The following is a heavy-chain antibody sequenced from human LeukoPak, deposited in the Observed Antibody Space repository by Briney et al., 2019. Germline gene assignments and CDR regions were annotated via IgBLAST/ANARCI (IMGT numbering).Heavy chain of an antibody. CDR1: GGSISSYY. J-gene: IGHJ6*03. CDR2: IYYSGST. Sequence: SETLSLTCTVSGGSISSYYWSWILQPSGKGLEWIGYIYYSGSTNFNPSLKSRVTISVDTSNNQFSVKLSSVTAADTAVYYCARGYYDILTGYLYYYYYMDVWGKGTTVTVSS. V-gene: IGHV4-59*01. D-gene: IGHD3-9*01. CDR3: ARGYYDILTGYLYYYYYMDV.